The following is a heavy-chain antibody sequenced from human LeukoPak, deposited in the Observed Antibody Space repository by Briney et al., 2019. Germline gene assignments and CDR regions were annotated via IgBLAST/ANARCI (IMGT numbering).Heavy chain of an antibody. CDR1: GGTFSSYA. CDR3: AEEYDSLDAFDI. D-gene: IGHD3-22*01. Sequence: SVKVSCKASGGTFSSYAISWVRQAPGQGLEWMGGIIPIFGTANYAQKFQGRVTITAAESTSTAYMELSSLRSEDTAVYYCAEEYDSLDAFDIWGQGTMVTVSS. V-gene: IGHV1-69*13. J-gene: IGHJ3*02. CDR2: IIPIFGTA.